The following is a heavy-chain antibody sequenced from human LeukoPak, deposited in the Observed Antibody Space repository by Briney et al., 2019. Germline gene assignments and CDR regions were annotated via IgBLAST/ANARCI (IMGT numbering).Heavy chain of an antibody. D-gene: IGHD3-16*02. Sequence: VGSLRLSCAASGFTFDDYAMHWVRQAPGKGPEWVSLINWDGGSTFYADSVKGRFTISRDNSKNSLYLQMNTLKAEDTALYYCAKDIDVWGSYRYHTGIDYWGQGTLVTVSS. CDR1: GFTFDDYA. J-gene: IGHJ4*02. CDR3: AKDIDVWGSYRYHTGIDY. CDR2: INWDGGST. V-gene: IGHV3-43D*03.